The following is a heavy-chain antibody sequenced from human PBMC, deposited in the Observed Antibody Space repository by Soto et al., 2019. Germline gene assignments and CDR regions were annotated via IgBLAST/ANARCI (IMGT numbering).Heavy chain of an antibody. V-gene: IGHV3-23*01. J-gene: IGHJ4*02. CDR2: ISGSGGST. Sequence: HPGGSLRLSCAASGFTFSSYAMSWVRQAPGKGLEWVSAISGSGGSTYYADSVKGRFTISRDNSKNTLYLQMNSLRAEDTAVYYCAKDSDVRGWYGYFDYWGQGTLVTVSS. CDR3: AKDSDVRGWYGYFDY. CDR1: GFTFSSYA. D-gene: IGHD6-19*01.